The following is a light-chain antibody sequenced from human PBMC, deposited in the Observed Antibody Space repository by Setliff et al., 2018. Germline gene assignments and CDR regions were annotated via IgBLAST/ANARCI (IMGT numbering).Light chain of an antibody. CDR2: TNT. CDR1: NSNIGAGYE. CDR3: QSYDSSLSGYV. Sequence: QSVLTQPPSASGAPGQRVTISCTGLNSNIGAGYEVHWYQRFPGTALKLLIYTNTNRPSGVPDRFSASKSGTSASLAITGLQAEDEADYYCQSYDSSLSGYVFGTGTKVTVL. V-gene: IGLV1-40*01. J-gene: IGLJ1*01.